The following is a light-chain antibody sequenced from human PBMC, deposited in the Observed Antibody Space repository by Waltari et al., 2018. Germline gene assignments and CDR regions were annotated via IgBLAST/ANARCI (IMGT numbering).Light chain of an antibody. CDR1: SSNIGVNV. CDR2: TND. V-gene: IGLV1-44*01. CDR3: AVWDDNLSGVV. Sequence: QSVLAQPPSVSGPPGQRVTIFCSGGSSNIGVNVVNWYQHLPGTSPSLLIFTNDQRPSGVPARFSGPKSGTSASLAISGLQSEDEGHYYCAVWDDNLSGVVFGAGTQVTVL. J-gene: IGLJ1*01.